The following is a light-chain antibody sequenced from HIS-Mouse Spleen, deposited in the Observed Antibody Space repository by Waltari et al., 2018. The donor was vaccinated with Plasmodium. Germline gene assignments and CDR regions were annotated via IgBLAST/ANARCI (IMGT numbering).Light chain of an antibody. CDR1: QSVSSY. CDR3: QQRSNWPLT. Sequence: EIVLTQSPATLSLSPGERATLSCRASQSVSSYLAWYQQKPGQDPRLLLYDASNRATGIPARFSGSGSGTDVTLTISSLEPEDFAVYYCQQRSNWPLTFGGGTKVEIK. CDR2: DAS. J-gene: IGKJ4*01. V-gene: IGKV3-11*01.